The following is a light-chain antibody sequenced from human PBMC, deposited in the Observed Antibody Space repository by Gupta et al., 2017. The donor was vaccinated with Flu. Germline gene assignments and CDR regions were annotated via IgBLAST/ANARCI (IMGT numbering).Light chain of an antibody. J-gene: IGLJ1*01. Sequence: QSALTQPPSASGSPGQSVTISCTGTSIDISGYDYVSWYQQHPGKAPKLIIYEVDKRPSGVPDRLSGSKSGNTASLTVSGLQAEDEADYYCSSYADTSFYVFGTGTKVTVL. CDR3: SSYADTSFYV. CDR2: EVD. V-gene: IGLV2-8*01. CDR1: SIDISGYDY.